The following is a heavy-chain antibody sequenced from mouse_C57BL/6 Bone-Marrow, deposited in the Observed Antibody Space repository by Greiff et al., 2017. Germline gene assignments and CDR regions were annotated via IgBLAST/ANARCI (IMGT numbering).Heavy chain of an antibody. CDR1: GFTFSSYG. J-gene: IGHJ2*01. V-gene: IGHV5-6*01. CDR2: ISSGGSYT. CDR3: ARQGYDYLDY. Sequence: EVQLVESGGDLVKPGGSLKLSCAASGFTFSSYGMSWVRQTPDKRLEWVATISSGGSYTYYPDSVKGRFTISRDNAKNTLYLQMSSLKSEDTAMNYCARQGYDYLDYWGQGTTLTVSS. D-gene: IGHD2-3*01.